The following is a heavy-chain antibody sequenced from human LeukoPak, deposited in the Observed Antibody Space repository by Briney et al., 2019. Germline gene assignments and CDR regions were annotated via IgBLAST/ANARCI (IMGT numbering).Heavy chain of an antibody. V-gene: IGHV4-59*01. CDR2: IDYSGST. CDR1: GGSTSSYY. D-gene: IGHD3-10*01. CDR3: ARVGTYGSGSYLSWLDY. J-gene: IGHJ4*02. Sequence: SETLSLTCTVSGGSTSSYYWSWIRQPPGKGLEWIGYIDYSGSTTYTPSLKSRVTISVETSKNQFSLKLSSVNAADTAVYYCARVGTYGSGSYLSWLDYWGQGTLVTVSS.